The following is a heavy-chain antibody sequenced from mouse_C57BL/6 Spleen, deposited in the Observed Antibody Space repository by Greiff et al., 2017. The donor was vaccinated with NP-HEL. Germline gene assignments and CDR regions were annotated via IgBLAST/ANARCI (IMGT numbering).Heavy chain of an antibody. J-gene: IGHJ2*01. D-gene: IGHD2-2*01. CDR1: GYTFTSYW. V-gene: IGHV1-69*01. Sequence: QVQLQQPGAELVMPGASVKLSCKASGYTFTSYWMHWVKQRPGQGLEWIGEIDPSDSYTNYNQKFQGKSTLTVDKSSSTAYMQLSSLTSEDSAVYYGARAGSTMVTTGYYFDYWGQGTTLTVSS. CDR2: IDPSDSYT. CDR3: ARAGSTMVTTGYYFDY.